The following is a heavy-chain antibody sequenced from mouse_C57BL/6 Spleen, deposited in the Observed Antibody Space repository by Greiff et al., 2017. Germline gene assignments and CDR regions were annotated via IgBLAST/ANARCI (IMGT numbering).Heavy chain of an antibody. Sequence: EVMLVESGEGLVKPGGSLKLSCAASGFTFSSYAMSWVRQTPEKRLEWVAYISSGGDYIYYADTVKGRFTISRDNARNTLYLQMSSLKSEDTAMYYCTRDGDVYAMDYWGQGTSVTGSS. CDR3: TRDGDVYAMDY. V-gene: IGHV5-9-1*02. D-gene: IGHD2-13*01. J-gene: IGHJ4*01. CDR2: ISSGGDYI. CDR1: GFTFSSYA.